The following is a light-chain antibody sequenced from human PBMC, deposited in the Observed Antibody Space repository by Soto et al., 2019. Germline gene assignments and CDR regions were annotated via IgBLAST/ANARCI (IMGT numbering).Light chain of an antibody. V-gene: IGLV2-14*01. CDR1: SREVGGYNY. CDR3: SSYTSSSPRV. Sequence: QSVLTQPASVSWSRGQSITISCTGSSREVGGYNYVSWYQQHPGKAPKLMIYEVSNRPSGVSNRFYGSKSGNTASLTISGLQAEDEADYYCSSYTSSSPRVFGTGTTVTVL. J-gene: IGLJ1*01. CDR2: EVS.